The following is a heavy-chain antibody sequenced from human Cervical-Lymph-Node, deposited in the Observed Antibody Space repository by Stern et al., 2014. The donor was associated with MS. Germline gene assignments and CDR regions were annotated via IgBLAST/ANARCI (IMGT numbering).Heavy chain of an antibody. CDR2: MSSSDNTL. J-gene: IGHJ6*02. CDR3: ARGADWRRGGSTYFYYGLDV. CDR1: GFTFSDYF. Sequence: VQLVESGGGLVKPGGSLRLSCEASGFTFSDYFMIWIRQAPGKGLEWVSYMSSSDNTLYYADSVRGRFAISRDTAKNSLYLQMNSLRSDDTAVYFCARGADWRRGGSTYFYYGLDVWGRGTTVTVSS. D-gene: IGHD1-1*01. V-gene: IGHV3-11*01.